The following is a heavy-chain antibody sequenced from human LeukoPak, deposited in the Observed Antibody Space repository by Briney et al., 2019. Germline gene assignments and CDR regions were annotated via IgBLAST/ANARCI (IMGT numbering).Heavy chain of an antibody. Sequence: GGSLRLSCAASGFTFSTYAMTWVRQAPGKGLDWVSAITGRGGGTYYADSVKGRFTISRDNSKNTLYLQMNSLRAEDTAVYYCAKLMEWDRSGYYGYWGQGTLVTVCS. CDR3: AKLMEWDRSGYYGY. D-gene: IGHD3-22*01. J-gene: IGHJ4*02. V-gene: IGHV3-23*01. CDR2: ITGRGGGT. CDR1: GFTFSTYA.